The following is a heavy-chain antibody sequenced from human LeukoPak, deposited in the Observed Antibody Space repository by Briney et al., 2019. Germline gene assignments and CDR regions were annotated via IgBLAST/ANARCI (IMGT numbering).Heavy chain of an antibody. J-gene: IGHJ5*02. CDR2: TYYRSKWYY. CDR1: GDSVSSNSVA. D-gene: IGHD4-17*01. Sequence: SQTLSLTCAISGDSVSSNSVAWIWIRQPPSRGLEWLGRTYYRSKWYYDYAISVKSRMTINVDTSKNQFSLQLKSVTPADTAVYYCARGRPVTTVTVGWFDPWGQGTPVTVSS. CDR3: ARGRPVTTVTVGWFDP. V-gene: IGHV6-1*01.